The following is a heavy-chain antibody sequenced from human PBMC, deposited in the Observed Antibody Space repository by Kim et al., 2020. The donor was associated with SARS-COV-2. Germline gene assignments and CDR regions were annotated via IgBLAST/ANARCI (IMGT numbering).Heavy chain of an antibody. Sequence: SETLSLTCTVSGGSVSSGGYYWSWIRQHPGRGLEWIGYIYYSGSTYYNPSLKSRVIISVDTSKNQFSLKLSSVTAADTAVYYCARAPYFVVVAAAAAGSNWFDPWGQGTLVTVSS. V-gene: IGHV4-31*03. CDR1: GGSVSSGGYY. CDR2: IYYSGST. J-gene: IGHJ5*02. D-gene: IGHD2-2*01. CDR3: ARAPYFVVVAAAAAGSNWFDP.